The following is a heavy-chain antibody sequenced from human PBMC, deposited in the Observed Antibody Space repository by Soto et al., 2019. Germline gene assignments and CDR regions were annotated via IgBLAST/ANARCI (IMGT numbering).Heavy chain of an antibody. CDR1: GFTFSSFA. V-gene: IGHV3-23*01. CDR3: AKDRQDSGAYEAGMVTFDH. D-gene: IGHD1-26*01. J-gene: IGHJ4*02. Sequence: EVQLLESGGGLVQPGGSLKLSCVASGFTFSSFAMSWVRQAPGKGLEWVSGLSGFGSSAYYADSVKGRFTISRDNSKRTVYLQMNSLTVDDTAVYYCAKDRQDSGAYEAGMVTFDHWGQGALVTVSS. CDR2: LSGFGSSA.